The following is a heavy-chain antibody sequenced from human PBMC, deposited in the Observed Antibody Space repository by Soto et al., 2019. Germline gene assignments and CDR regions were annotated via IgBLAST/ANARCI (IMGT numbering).Heavy chain of an antibody. Sequence: ASVKVSCKASGYTFTGYYMHWVRQAPGQGLEWMGWINPNSGGTNYAQKFQGWVTMTRDTSISTAYMELSRLRPDDTAVYYCARGLPPRSFYYDSSGYYFDYWGQGTPVTVSS. D-gene: IGHD3-22*01. CDR1: GYTFTGYY. CDR3: ARGLPPRSFYYDSSGYYFDY. J-gene: IGHJ4*02. V-gene: IGHV1-2*04. CDR2: INPNSGGT.